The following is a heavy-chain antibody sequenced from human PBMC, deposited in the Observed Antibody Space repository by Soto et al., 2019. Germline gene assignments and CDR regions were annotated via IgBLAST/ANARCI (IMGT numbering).Heavy chain of an antibody. CDR2: ISWNSGSI. CDR1: GFTFDDYA. J-gene: IGHJ6*02. D-gene: IGHD3-9*01. V-gene: IGHV3-9*01. CDR3: AKEHWTDILTLYGMDV. Sequence: GGSLRLSCAASGFTFDDYAMHWVRQAPGKGLEWVSGISWNSGSIGYADSVKGRFTISRDNAKNSLYLQMNSLRAEDTALYYCAKEHWTDILTLYGMDVWGQGTTVTVS.